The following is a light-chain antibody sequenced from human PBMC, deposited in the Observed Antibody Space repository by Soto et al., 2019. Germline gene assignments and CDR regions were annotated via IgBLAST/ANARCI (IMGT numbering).Light chain of an antibody. CDR2: SIS. V-gene: IGKV1-9*01. J-gene: IGKJ2*01. Sequence: IQVTQSPSILSASVGDRVTITCRTSQGVMNSFAWYQQKSWKAPRLLIYSISSLESGVPSRFSGSGSGAEFTLTISGLQPEDLETYFCHQLYTSPNTFGLATHLQI. CDR3: HQLYTSPNT. CDR1: QGVMNS.